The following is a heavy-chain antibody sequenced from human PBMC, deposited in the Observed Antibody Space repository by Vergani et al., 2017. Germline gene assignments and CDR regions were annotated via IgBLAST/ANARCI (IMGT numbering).Heavy chain of an antibody. D-gene: IGHD1-14*01. CDR3: AGDWRLLYNRFDP. Sequence: QVQLVESGGGVVQPGRSLRLSCAASGFTFNQYGMHWVRQAPGKGLEWVAVTWYDGNNKQYADSVKGRFTISRDNSKSTMYLQMNSLRDEDTGVYYCAGDWRLLYNRFDPWGQGTLVTVSS. CDR2: TWYDGNNK. V-gene: IGHV3-33*01. J-gene: IGHJ5*02. CDR1: GFTFNQYG.